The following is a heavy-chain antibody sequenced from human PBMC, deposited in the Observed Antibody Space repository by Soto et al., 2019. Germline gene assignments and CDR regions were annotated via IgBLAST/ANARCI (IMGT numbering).Heavy chain of an antibody. CDR3: ARTMVDYGDYGTTRYFDY. CDR2: IYYSGST. J-gene: IGHJ4*02. D-gene: IGHD4-17*01. V-gene: IGHV4-31*03. CDR1: GGSISSGGYY. Sequence: SETLSLTCTVSGGSISSGGYYWSWIRQHPGKGLKWIGYIYYSGSTYYNPSLKSRVTISVDTSKNQFSLKLSSVTAADTAVYYCARTMVDYGDYGTTRYFDYWGQGTLVTVSS.